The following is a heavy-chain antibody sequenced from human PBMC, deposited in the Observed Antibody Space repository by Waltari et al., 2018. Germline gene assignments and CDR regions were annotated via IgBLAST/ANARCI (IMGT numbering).Heavy chain of an antibody. CDR1: GGSISSYY. CDR2: IYYSGST. Sequence: QVHLQESGPGLVKPSETLSLTCTVSGGSISSYYWSWILQPPGKGLEWIGYIYYSGSTNYNPSLKSRVTISVDTSKNQFSLKLSSVTAADTAVYYCARAEEYYYDSSGYINFFDYWGQGTLVTVSS. CDR3: ARAEEYYYDSSGYINFFDY. V-gene: IGHV4-59*01. J-gene: IGHJ4*02. D-gene: IGHD3-22*01.